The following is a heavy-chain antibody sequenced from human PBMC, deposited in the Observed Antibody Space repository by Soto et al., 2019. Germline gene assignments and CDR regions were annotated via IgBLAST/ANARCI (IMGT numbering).Heavy chain of an antibody. CDR1: GGSFSGYY. CDR2: INHSGST. Sequence: PSETLSLTCAVYGGSFSGYYWSWIRQPPGKGLEWIGEINHSGSTNYNPSLKSRVTISVDTSKNQFSLKLSSVTAADTAVYYCARAKSITIFGVVIRSYYGMDVWGQRTTVTVSS. CDR3: ARAKSITIFGVVIRSYYGMDV. J-gene: IGHJ6*02. V-gene: IGHV4-34*01. D-gene: IGHD3-3*01.